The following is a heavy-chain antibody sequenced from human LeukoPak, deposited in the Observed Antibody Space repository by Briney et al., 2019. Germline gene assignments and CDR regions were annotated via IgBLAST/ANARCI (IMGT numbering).Heavy chain of an antibody. J-gene: IGHJ4*02. Sequence: ASVKVSCKASGYTFTSYGISWVRQAPGQGVEWMGWISVYNGNPEYAQKFQGRVIMTTDTFTSTAYMELRSLRSDDTAVYYCARDQYDSVWGSHRPYFDYWGQGTLVTVSS. CDR3: ARDQYDSVWGSHRPYFDY. CDR1: GYTFTSYG. CDR2: ISVYNGNP. V-gene: IGHV1-18*01. D-gene: IGHD3-16*02.